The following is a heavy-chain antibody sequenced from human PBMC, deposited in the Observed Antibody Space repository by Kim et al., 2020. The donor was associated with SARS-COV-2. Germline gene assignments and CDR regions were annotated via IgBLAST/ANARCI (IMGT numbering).Heavy chain of an antibody. CDR1: GGSISSSSYY. J-gene: IGHJ6*02. CDR2: IYYSGST. D-gene: IGHD3-10*01. V-gene: IGHV4-39*07. CDR3: AREPYGSGYGMDV. Sequence: SETLSLTCTVSGGSISSSSYYWGWIRQPPGKGLEWIGSIYYSGSTYYNPSLKSRVTISVDTSKNQFSLKLSSVTAADTAVYYCAREPYGSGYGMDVWGQGTTVTVSS.